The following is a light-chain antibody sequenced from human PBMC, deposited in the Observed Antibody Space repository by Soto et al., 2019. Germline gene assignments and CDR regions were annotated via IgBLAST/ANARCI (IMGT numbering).Light chain of an antibody. Sequence: EIVLTQSPGTLSLSPGERATLSCRASQSVSNNYLAWYQQKPGQAPRLLIFGASSRATGIPDRFSGSGSGTDFSLTISRLEPEDFAVDYCQQYSSSLSTFAGGTEVEIK. V-gene: IGKV3-20*01. CDR2: GAS. CDR3: QQYSSSLST. CDR1: QSVSNNY. J-gene: IGKJ4*01.